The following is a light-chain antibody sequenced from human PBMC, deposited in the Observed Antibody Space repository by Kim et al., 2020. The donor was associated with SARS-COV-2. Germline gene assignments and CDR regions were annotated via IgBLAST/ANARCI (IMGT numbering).Light chain of an antibody. V-gene: IGKV4-1*01. CDR3: QQHYSAPWT. CDR1: QSVSYSSNNNNY. CDR2: WAS. J-gene: IGKJ1*01. Sequence: ATINCKSSQSVSYSSNNNNYLAWYQQKPGQPPKLLIYWASTRESGVPDRFSGSGSGTDFTRTISRLQAEDVAVYYCQQHYSAPWTFGQGTKVDIK.